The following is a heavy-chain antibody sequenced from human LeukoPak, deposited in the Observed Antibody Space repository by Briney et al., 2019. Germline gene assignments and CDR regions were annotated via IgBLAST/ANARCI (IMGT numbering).Heavy chain of an antibody. Sequence: GGSLRLSCAASGFTFSSYWMSWVRQAPGKGLEWVANIKQDGSEKYYVDSVKGRFTISRDNAKNSLYLQMNSLRAEGTAVYYCARAFRGAYYYDSSGYYQYWGQGTLVTVSS. CDR2: IKQDGSEK. CDR1: GFTFSSYW. D-gene: IGHD3-22*01. J-gene: IGHJ4*02. V-gene: IGHV3-7*01. CDR3: ARAFRGAYYYDSSGYYQY.